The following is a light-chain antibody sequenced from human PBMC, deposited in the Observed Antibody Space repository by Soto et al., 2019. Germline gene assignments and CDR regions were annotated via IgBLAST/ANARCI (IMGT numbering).Light chain of an antibody. CDR2: SDD. Sequence: QSVLTQPASASGTPGQRVTISCSGSSSNIGSNYLNWYQRLPGTAPKLLIYSDDQRPSGVPDRFSGSKSGTSASLVISGLQSEDEADYFCAAWNDNPNGPGYVFGTGTKVTVL. CDR1: SSNIGSNY. J-gene: IGLJ1*01. CDR3: AAWNDNPNGPGYV. V-gene: IGLV1-44*01.